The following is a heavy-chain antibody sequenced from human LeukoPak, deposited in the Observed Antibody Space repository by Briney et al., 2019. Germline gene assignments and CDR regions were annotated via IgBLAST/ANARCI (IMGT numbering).Heavy chain of an antibody. Sequence: SETLSLTCTVSGGSISSSSYYWGWIRQPPGKGLEWIGSIYYSGSTYYNPSLKSRVTISLDTSKNQFSLKLSSVTAADTAVYYCARGSRGEPTRYYYYYMDVWGKGTTVTVSS. CDR1: GGSISSSSYY. CDR3: ARGSRGEPTRYYYYYMDV. J-gene: IGHJ6*03. D-gene: IGHD3-10*01. V-gene: IGHV4-39*07. CDR2: IYYSGST.